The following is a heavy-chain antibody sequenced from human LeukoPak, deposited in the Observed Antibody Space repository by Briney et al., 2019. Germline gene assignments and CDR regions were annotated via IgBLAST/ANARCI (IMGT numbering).Heavy chain of an antibody. Sequence: GRSLRLSCAASGFTFSSYGMHWVRQAPGNRLEWVAVISYDGSNKYYADSVKGRFTISRDNSKNTLYLQMNSLRAEDTAVYYCAKGARYCSSTICYEWFDPWGQGTLVTVSS. CDR3: AKGARYCSSTICYEWFDP. CDR2: ISYDGSNK. D-gene: IGHD2-2*01. J-gene: IGHJ5*02. V-gene: IGHV3-30*18. CDR1: GFTFSSYG.